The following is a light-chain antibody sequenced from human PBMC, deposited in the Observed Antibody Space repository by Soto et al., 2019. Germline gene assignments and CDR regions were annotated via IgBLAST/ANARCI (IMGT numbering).Light chain of an antibody. CDR2: EVS. V-gene: IGLV2-23*02. Sequence: QSALTQPASVSGSPGQSITTSCIGTSSDVGNYNFVSWYQHHPGKAPRLIISEVSNRPSGIPSRFSGSKSGNTASLTISGLRAEDEADYYCCSYTRSDTLLFGGGTKLTVL. J-gene: IGLJ2*01. CDR3: CSYTRSDTLL. CDR1: SSDVGNYNF.